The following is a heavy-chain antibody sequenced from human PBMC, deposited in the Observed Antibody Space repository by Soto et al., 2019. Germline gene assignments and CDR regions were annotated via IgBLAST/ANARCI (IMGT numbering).Heavy chain of an antibody. CDR3: ARVYSSSWYLWFDP. J-gene: IGHJ5*02. Sequence: ASVKVSCKASGYTFTSYAMHWVRQAPGQRLEWMGWINAGNGNTKYSQKFQGRVTITRDTSASTAYMELSSLRSEDTAVYYCARVYSSSWYLWFDPWGQGTLVTVSS. CDR1: GYTFTSYA. V-gene: IGHV1-3*01. CDR2: INAGNGNT. D-gene: IGHD6-13*01.